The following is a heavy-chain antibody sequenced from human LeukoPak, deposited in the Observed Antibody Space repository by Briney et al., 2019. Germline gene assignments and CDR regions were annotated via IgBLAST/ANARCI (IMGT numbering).Heavy chain of an antibody. D-gene: IGHD5-24*01. CDR1: GYTFTSYG. Sequence: ASVKVSCKASGYTFTSYGISWVRQAPGQGLEWMGWISAYNGNTNYAQKLQGRVTMTTDTSTSTAYMELRSLRSDDTAVYYCARGKVEMATTLYYGMDVWGQGTTVTVSS. J-gene: IGHJ6*02. CDR3: ARGKVEMATTLYYGMDV. V-gene: IGHV1-18*01. CDR2: ISAYNGNT.